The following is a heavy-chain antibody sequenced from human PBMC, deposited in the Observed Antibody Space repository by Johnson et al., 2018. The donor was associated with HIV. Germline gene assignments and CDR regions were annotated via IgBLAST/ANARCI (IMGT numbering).Heavy chain of an antibody. CDR3: ARDRCGGDCYSSFSAFDI. Sequence: QVKLVESGGGVVQPGRSLRLSCAASGFTFSSYAMHWVRQAPGKGLEWVAVISYDGSNKYYADSVKGRFTISRDNSKNALYLQMNSLRAEDTAVYYCARDRCGGDCYSSFSAFDIWGQGTMVTVSS. D-gene: IGHD2-21*02. CDR1: GFTFSSYA. V-gene: IGHV3-30*04. J-gene: IGHJ3*02. CDR2: ISYDGSNK.